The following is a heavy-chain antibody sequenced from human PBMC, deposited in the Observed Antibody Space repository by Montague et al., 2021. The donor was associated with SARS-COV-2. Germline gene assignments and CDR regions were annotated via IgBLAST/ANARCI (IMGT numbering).Heavy chain of an antibody. V-gene: IGHV3-74*01. CDR1: GFSFSDYW. Sequence: SLRLSCAASGFSFSDYWMHWVRQAPGKGLVWVSRINSDGTNIIXXXPXXXRFXISRDNAGNTLYLQLNSLRVEASGVSFCVRETLPWGSSEWYTSDYYAMDVWGQGTTVTVSS. CDR3: VRETLPWGSSEWYTSDYYAMDV. CDR2: INSDGTNI. J-gene: IGHJ6*02. D-gene: IGHD6-19*01.